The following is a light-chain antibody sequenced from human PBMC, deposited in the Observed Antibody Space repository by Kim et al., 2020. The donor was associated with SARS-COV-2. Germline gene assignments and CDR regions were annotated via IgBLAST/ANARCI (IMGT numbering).Light chain of an antibody. V-gene: IGKV2-30*01. CDR3: MQNRYWPPS. CDR2: EVS. J-gene: IGKJ4*01. CDR1: QSLVYSDGNTY. Sequence: DVVMTQSPLSLPVTLGQPASISCRSSQSLVYSDGNTYLNWFHQRPGQSPRRLIYEVSKRDSGVPDRFSGSGSDSHFTLKISRVEAEDVGVYYCMQNRYWPPSFGGGTKVDIK.